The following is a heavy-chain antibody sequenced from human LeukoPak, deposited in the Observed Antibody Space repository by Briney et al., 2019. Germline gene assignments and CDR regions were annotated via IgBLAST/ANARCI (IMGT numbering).Heavy chain of an antibody. V-gene: IGHV4-4*07. Sequence: SETLSLTCTVSGGSISSYYWSWFRRPSGKGLEWIGRIHFTGSTNYNPSLKSRVTMSVDTSKNQFSLKLSSVTAADTAMYYCARGTATRGSWEGGQGTLVTVSS. CDR1: GGSISSYY. J-gene: IGHJ4*02. D-gene: IGHD2-21*02. CDR2: IHFTGST. CDR3: ARGTATRGSWE.